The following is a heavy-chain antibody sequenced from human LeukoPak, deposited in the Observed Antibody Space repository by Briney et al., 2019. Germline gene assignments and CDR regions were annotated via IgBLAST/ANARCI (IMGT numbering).Heavy chain of an antibody. J-gene: IGHJ3*02. CDR3: ARALIAAAGDAFDI. V-gene: IGHV3-48*01. CDR2: ISSSSTI. Sequence: PGGSLRLSCAASGFTFSSYSMNWVRQAPGKGLEWVSYISSSSTIYYADSVKGRFTISRDNAKNSLYLQMNSLRAEDTAVYYCARALIAAAGDAFDIWGQGTMVTVSS. CDR1: GFTFSSYS. D-gene: IGHD6-13*01.